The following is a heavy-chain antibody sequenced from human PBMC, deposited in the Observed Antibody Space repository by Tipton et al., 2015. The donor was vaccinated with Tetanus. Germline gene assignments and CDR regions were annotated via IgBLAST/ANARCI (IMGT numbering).Heavy chain of an antibody. CDR3: ARDQKSATLSHFFYGLDV. CDR1: GDPMNDFY. V-gene: IGHV4-59*01. Sequence: TLSLTCTVSGDPMNDFYWSWIRQPPGKGLEWIGHIFYSGNTDYNPSLKSRVTISVDTSRKQLSLRLSSVTAADTAVYYCARDQKSATLSHFFYGLDVWGQGTTVTVSS. D-gene: IGHD2-15*01. CDR2: IFYSGNT. J-gene: IGHJ6*02.